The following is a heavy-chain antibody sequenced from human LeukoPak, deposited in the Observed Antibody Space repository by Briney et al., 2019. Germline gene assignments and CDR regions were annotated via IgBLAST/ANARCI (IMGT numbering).Heavy chain of an antibody. J-gene: IGHJ4*02. CDR2: ISGSGGST. CDR3: ARGRAGYSSSWYYFDY. CDR1: GFTFSSYA. Sequence: GGSLRLSCAASGFTFSSYAMSWARQAPGKGLEWVSAISGSGGSTYYADSVKGRFTISRDNSKNTLYLQMNSLRAEDTAVYYCARGRAGYSSSWYYFDYWGQGTLVTVSS. D-gene: IGHD6-13*01. V-gene: IGHV3-23*01.